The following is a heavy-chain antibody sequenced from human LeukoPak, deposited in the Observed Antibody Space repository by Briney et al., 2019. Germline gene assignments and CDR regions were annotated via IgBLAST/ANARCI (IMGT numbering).Heavy chain of an antibody. D-gene: IGHD2-2*01. V-gene: IGHV4-34*01. Sequence: PSETLSLTCAAYGGSFSGYYWSWIRQPPGKGLEWIGEINHSGSTNYNPSLKSRVTISVDTSKNQFSLKLSSVTAADTAVYYCARGGLTRYCSSTSCYRWFDPWGQGTLVTVSS. CDR3: ARGGLTRYCSSTSCYRWFDP. J-gene: IGHJ5*02. CDR2: INHSGST. CDR1: GGSFSGYY.